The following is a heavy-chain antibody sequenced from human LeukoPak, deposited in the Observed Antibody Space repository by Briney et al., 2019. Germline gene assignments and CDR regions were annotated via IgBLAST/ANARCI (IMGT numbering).Heavy chain of an antibody. CDR1: GGSIRDYY. V-gene: IGHV4-59*01. J-gene: IGHJ2*01. CDR3: ARDVKVGWYFDL. Sequence: SETLSLTCTISGGSIRDYYWSWVRQPPGKGLEWIGFIEYNGNTNYNASLKSRVTISVDTSKNQFSLQLYSVTTADTAMYYCARDVKVGWYFDLWGRGTLVTVSS. CDR2: IEYNGNT.